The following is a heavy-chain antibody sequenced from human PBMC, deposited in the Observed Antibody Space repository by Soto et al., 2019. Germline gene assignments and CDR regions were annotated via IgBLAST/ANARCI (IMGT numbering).Heavy chain of an antibody. J-gene: IGHJ4*02. Sequence: GSTNYNPSLKSRVPISIDTSKNQFSLKLSSVTAADTAVYYCARGSGSYYAYWGQGTLVTVSS. D-gene: IGHD1-26*01. CDR2: GST. V-gene: IGHV4-59*09. CDR3: ARGSGSYYAY.